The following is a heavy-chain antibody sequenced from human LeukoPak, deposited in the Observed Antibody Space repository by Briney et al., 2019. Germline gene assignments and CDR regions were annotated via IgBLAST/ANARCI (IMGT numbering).Heavy chain of an antibody. Sequence: ASVKVSCKASGYIFTTYFIHWVRQAPGQGLEWMGWINPNSGGTNYAQKFQGRVTMTRDTSISTTYMELSRLRSDDTATYYCARDYDSSGYYRDYWGQGTLVTVSS. CDR3: ARDYDSSGYYRDY. J-gene: IGHJ4*02. D-gene: IGHD3-22*01. CDR2: INPNSGGT. CDR1: GYIFTTYF. V-gene: IGHV1-2*02.